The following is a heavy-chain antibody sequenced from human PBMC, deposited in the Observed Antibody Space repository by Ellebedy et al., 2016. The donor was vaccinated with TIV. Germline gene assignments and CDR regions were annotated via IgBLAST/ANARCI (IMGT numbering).Heavy chain of an antibody. Sequence: GGSLRLXXAASGFTVSDNYMNWVRQAPGKGLQWVAVISHDGNSEYYADSVKGRFTISRDNSNNILFVDMNSLRPDDTAVYYCARDRGLWYELTGENNFDYWGQGTLVTVSS. CDR1: GFTVSDNY. J-gene: IGHJ4*02. CDR3: ARDRGLWYELTGENNFDY. D-gene: IGHD2-2*01. V-gene: IGHV3-30*03. CDR2: ISHDGNSE.